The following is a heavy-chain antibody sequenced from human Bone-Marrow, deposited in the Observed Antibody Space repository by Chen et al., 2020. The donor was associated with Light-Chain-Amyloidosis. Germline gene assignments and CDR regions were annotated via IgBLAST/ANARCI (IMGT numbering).Heavy chain of an antibody. J-gene: IGHJ4*02. Sequence: GYTFPNYWIGWVRQMPGKGLEWMGVIYPDDSDARYSPSFEGQVTISSDKSITTAYLQWRSLKASDTAMYYCARRRDGYNFDYWGQGTLVTVSS. CDR1: GYTFPNYW. CDR3: ARRRDGYNFDY. CDR2: IYPDDSDA. V-gene: IGHV5-51*01. D-gene: IGHD5-12*01.